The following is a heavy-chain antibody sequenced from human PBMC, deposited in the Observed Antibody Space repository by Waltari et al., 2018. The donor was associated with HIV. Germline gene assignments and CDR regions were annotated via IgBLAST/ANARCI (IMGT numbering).Heavy chain of an antibody. CDR1: GYTFTGDY. V-gene: IGHV1-2*02. CDR2: INPNSGGT. Sequence: QVQLVQSGAEVKKPGASVKVSCKASGYTFTGDYMHWVRQAPGQGLEWMGWINPNSGGTNYAQKFQGRVTMTRDMSISTAYMELSRLRSDDTAVYYCARDRARTTDYYYYGMDVWGQGTTVTVSS. CDR3: ARDRARTTDYYYYGMDV. D-gene: IGHD1-7*01. J-gene: IGHJ6*02.